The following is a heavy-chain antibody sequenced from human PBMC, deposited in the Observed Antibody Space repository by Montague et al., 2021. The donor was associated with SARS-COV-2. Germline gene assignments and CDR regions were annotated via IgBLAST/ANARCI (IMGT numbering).Heavy chain of an antibody. J-gene: IGHJ6*02. Sequence: SLRLSCAASGFTFSSYAVHWVRQAPGKGLEWVAVISYDGSNKYYADSVKGRFTISRDNSKNTLYLQMNSLRAEDTAVYYCARDSVTDGPYGMDAWGQGTTVTVSS. D-gene: IGHD2-21*02. V-gene: IGHV3-30*04. CDR2: ISYDGSNK. CDR3: ARDSVTDGPYGMDA. CDR1: GFTFSSYA.